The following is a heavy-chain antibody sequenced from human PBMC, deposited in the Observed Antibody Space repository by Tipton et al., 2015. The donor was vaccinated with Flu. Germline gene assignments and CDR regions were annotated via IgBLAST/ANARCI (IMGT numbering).Heavy chain of an antibody. Sequence: SLRLSCAASGFTFDDYAMHWVRQGPGKGLEWVSGISWNSGSMGYADSVKGRFTISGDNAKNSLYLHMNSLRPDDTALYYCAKDMSSSGWFNAFDIRGQGAMVTIPS. CDR3: AKDMSSSGWFNAFDI. D-gene: IGHD6-19*01. CDR2: ISWNSGSM. CDR1: GFTFDDYA. J-gene: IGHJ3*02. V-gene: IGHV3-9*01.